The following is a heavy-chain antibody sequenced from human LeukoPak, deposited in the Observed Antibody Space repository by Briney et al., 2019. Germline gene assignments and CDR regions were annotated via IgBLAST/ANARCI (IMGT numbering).Heavy chain of an antibody. J-gene: IGHJ4*02. Sequence: GGSLRLSCTASGFTFSFYMMNWVRQAPGKGLEWVPSISTSSSHIYYADSPKGRFTVSRDNAKNSLYLQMNNLRAEDTAVYYCARDDNWNDKPFDLWGPGTLVTVSS. D-gene: IGHD1-20*01. CDR2: ISTSSSHI. CDR3: ARDDNWNDKPFDL. CDR1: GFTFSFYM. V-gene: IGHV3-21*01.